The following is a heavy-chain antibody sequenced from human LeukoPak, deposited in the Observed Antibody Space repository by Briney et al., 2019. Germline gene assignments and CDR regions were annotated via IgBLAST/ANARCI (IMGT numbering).Heavy chain of an antibody. CDR1: GGSISSSSYY. V-gene: IGHV4-39*01. J-gene: IGHJ4*02. CDR2: IYYSGST. CDR3: ARKAYSYGYALDS. D-gene: IGHD5-18*01. Sequence: SETLSLTCTVSGGSISSSSYYWGWIRQPPGKGLEWIGSIYYSGSTYYNPSLKSRVTISVDTSKNQFSLKLNSVTAADTAVYYCARKAYSYGYALDSWGQGTLVTVSS.